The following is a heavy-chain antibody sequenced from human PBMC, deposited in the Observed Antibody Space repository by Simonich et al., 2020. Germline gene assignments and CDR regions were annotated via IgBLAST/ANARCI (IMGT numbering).Heavy chain of an antibody. J-gene: IGHJ3*02. V-gene: IGHV1-2*02. CDR3: AGGPRPHNGGLEAFDI. Sequence: GQRVRSGAEGIKPGSSVKASCKATGSTFTGYSMHRERQAPGQGVAWKGWNNPDSVGTNYAQKVHGRITKARDTSIGTAYMEMSRLRSNDTAVDDSAGGPRPHNGGLEAFDIWGQGTMVTVSS. D-gene: IGHD7-27*01. CDR2: NNPDSVGT. CDR1: GSTFTGYS.